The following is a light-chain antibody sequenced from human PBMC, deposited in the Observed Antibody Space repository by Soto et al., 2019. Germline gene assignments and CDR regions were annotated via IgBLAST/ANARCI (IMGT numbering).Light chain of an antibody. CDR1: QSFSIK. CDR2: DTS. Sequence: EIVMTQSPATLSVSPGERAALPCSASQSFSIKLAWYQQKPGQAPRLLIYDTSTRATGIPARFSGSGSGTEFTLTISSLQSEDFAVYYCQQYNNWPPITFGQGTRLEIK. J-gene: IGKJ5*01. V-gene: IGKV3-15*01. CDR3: QQYNNWPPIT.